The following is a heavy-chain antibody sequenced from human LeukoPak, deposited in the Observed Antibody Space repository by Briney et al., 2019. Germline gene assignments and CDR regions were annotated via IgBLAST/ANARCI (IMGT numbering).Heavy chain of an antibody. D-gene: IGHD4-23*01. Sequence: GGSLRLSCAASGFTFSGYWMSWVRQPPGKGLEWVANIKQDGSEKYYVDSVKGRFTISRDNAKNSLFLQMNSLRAEDTAVYYCAREVTPYYWGQGTLVTVSS. J-gene: IGHJ4*02. V-gene: IGHV3-7*01. CDR2: IKQDGSEK. CDR1: GFTFSGYW. CDR3: AREVTPYY.